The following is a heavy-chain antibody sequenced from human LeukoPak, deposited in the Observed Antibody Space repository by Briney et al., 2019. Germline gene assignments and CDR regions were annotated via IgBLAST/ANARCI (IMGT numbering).Heavy chain of an antibody. D-gene: IGHD6-19*01. V-gene: IGHV3-7*01. CDR3: AREKSNGWYYFDY. CDR2: IKQDGSEK. CDR1: GFTFSHYW. J-gene: IGHJ4*02. Sequence: GGSLRLSCAASGFTFSHYWMSWVRQTPGKGLEWVANIKQDGSEKYYVDSVKGRFTIYRDNTSNSLYLQMNSLRAEDTAVYYCAREKSNGWYYFDYWGQGTLVTVSS.